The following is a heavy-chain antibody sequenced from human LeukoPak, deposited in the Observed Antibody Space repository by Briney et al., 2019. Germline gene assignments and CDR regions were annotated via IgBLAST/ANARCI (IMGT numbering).Heavy chain of an antibody. CDR1: GYSFTTHW. J-gene: IGHJ4*02. Sequence: GESLKISCKGSGYSFTTHWIGWVRQTPGKGLEWMGIIYPGDSDTRYSPSFQGQVSISADKSSSTAYLQWSSLKASDTAMYYCARRGSSGYYYIFDSWGQGTLVTVSS. D-gene: IGHD3-22*01. CDR2: IYPGDSDT. CDR3: ARRGSSGYYYIFDS. V-gene: IGHV5-51*01.